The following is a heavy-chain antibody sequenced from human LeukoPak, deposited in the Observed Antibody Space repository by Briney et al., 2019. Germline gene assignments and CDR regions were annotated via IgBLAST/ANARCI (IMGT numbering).Heavy chain of an antibody. Sequence: SVKASCKASGGTFSSYAITWVRQAPGQGLEWMGRIIPILGIANYAQKFQGRVTIIADKSTSTAYMELSSLRSEDTAVYYCARDLYSGHEGNAFDIWGQGTMVTVSS. CDR1: GGTFSSYA. CDR3: ARDLYSGHEGNAFDI. J-gene: IGHJ3*02. D-gene: IGHD5-12*01. CDR2: IIPILGIA. V-gene: IGHV1-69*04.